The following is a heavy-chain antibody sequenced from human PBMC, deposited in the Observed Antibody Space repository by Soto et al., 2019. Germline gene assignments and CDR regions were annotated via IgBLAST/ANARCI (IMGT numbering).Heavy chain of an antibody. CDR1: GGSFSGYY. J-gene: IGHJ6*02. D-gene: IGHD3-3*01. Sequence: SETLSLTCAVYGGSFSGYYWSWIRQPPGKGLEWIGEINHSGSTNYNPSLKSRVTISVDASKNQFSLKLSSVTAADTAVYYCAREFKKVRFSLPRHYYGMDVWGRGTTVTVSS. CDR2: INHSGST. CDR3: AREFKKVRFSLPRHYYGMDV. V-gene: IGHV4-34*01.